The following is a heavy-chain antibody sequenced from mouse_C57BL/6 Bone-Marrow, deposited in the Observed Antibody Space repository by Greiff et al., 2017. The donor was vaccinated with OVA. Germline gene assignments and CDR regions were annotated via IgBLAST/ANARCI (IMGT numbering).Heavy chain of an antibody. CDR2: IDPSDSYT. CDR1: GYTFTSYW. D-gene: IGHD2-4*01. V-gene: IGHV1-59*01. CDR3: ARVYYDYDEAWFAY. J-gene: IGHJ3*01. Sequence: QVQLQQPGAELVRPGTSVKLSCKASGYTFTSYWMHWVKQRPGQGLEWIGVIDPSDSYTNYNQKFKGKATLTVDTSSSTAYMQLSSLTSEDSAVYYCARVYYDYDEAWFAYWGQGTLVTVSA.